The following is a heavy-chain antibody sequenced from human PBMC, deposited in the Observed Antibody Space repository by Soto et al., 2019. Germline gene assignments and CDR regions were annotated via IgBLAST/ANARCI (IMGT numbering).Heavy chain of an antibody. V-gene: IGHV1-69*06. Sequence: SVKVSCKASGGTFSSYAISWVRQAPGQGLEWMGGIIPIFGTANYAQKLQGRVTMTADKSTSTAYVELRSLRSEDTAVYYCARDRGSSYCSIGVWGPRTTVTVS. CDR3: ARDRGSSYCSIGV. CDR1: GGTFSSYA. D-gene: IGHD3-10*01. CDR2: IIPIFGTA. J-gene: IGHJ6*02.